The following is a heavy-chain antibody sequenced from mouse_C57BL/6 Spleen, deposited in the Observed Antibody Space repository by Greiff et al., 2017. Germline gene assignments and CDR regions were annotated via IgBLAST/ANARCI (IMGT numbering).Heavy chain of an antibody. Sequence: QVQLQQPGTELVKPGASVKLSCKASGYTFTSYWMHWVKQRPGQGLEWIGNINPSNGGTNYNEKFKSKATLTVDKSSSTAYMQLSSLTSEDSAVYSFAISGYDYVWFAYWGQGTLVPVSA. CDR2: INPSNGGT. CDR1: GYTFTSYW. CDR3: AISGYDYVWFAY. J-gene: IGHJ3*01. D-gene: IGHD2-4*01. V-gene: IGHV1-53*01.